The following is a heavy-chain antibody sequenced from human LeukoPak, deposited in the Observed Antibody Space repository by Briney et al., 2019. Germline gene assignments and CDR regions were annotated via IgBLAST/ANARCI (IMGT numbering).Heavy chain of an antibody. CDR3: ATRTLYGGNGYFDY. J-gene: IGHJ4*02. CDR1: GYTFTSYG. Sequence: ASVKVSCKASGYTFTSYGISWVRRAPGQGLEWMGWISAYNGNTNYAQKLQGRVTMTTDTSTSTAYMELRSLRSDDTAVYYCATRTLYGGNGYFDYWGQGTLVTVSS. CDR2: ISAYNGNT. V-gene: IGHV1-18*01. D-gene: IGHD4-23*01.